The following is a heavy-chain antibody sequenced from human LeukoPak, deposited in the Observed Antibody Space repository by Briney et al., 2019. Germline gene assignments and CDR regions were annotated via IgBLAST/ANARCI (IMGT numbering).Heavy chain of an antibody. D-gene: IGHD3-3*01. CDR1: GYTFTSYY. CDR3: ARGPTYYDFWSGPYYYGMDV. V-gene: IGHV1-46*01. J-gene: IGHJ6*02. Sequence: ASVKVSCKASGYTFTSYYMHWVRLAPGQGLEWMGIINPSGGSTSYAQKFQGRVTMTRDTSTSTVYMELSSLRSEDTAVYYCARGPTYYDFWSGPYYYGMDVWGQGTTVTVSS. CDR2: INPSGGST.